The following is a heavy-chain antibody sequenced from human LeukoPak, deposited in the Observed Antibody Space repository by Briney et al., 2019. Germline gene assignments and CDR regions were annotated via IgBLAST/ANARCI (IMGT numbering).Heavy chain of an antibody. J-gene: IGHJ4*02. D-gene: IGHD3-3*01. V-gene: IGHV3-7*05. CDR3: ARDGPTLYYDFWSGYYPSFDY. CDR1: GFTFSSYW. Sequence: GGSLRLSCAASGFTFSSYWMSWVRQAPGKGLEWVANIKQDGSEKYYVDSVKSRFTISRDNAKNSLYLQMNSLRAEDTAVYYCARDGPTLYYDFWSGYYPSFDYWGQGTLVTVSS. CDR2: IKQDGSEK.